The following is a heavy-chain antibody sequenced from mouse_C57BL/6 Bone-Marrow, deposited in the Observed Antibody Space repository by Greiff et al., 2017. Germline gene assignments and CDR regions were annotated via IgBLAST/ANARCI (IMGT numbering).Heavy chain of an antibody. CDR1: GFTFSSYG. V-gene: IGHV5-6*02. D-gene: IGHD3-3*01. CDR2: ISSGGSYT. CDR3: ARQGPLLFAY. Sequence: DVKLVESGGDLVKPGGSLKLSCAASGFTFSSYGLSWVRQTPDKRLEWVATISSGGSYTYYPDSVKGLFTISRDNAKNTLYLQMSSLKSEDTAMYYCARQGPLLFAYWGQGTLVTVSA. J-gene: IGHJ3*01.